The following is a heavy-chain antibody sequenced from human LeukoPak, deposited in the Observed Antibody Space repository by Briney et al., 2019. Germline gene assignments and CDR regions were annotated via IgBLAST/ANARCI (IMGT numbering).Heavy chain of an antibody. CDR1: GFTFSSYA. D-gene: IGHD6-19*01. J-gene: IGHJ4*02. Sequence: GGSLRLSCAASGFTFSSYAMSWVRQAPGKGLEWVSAISGSGGSTYYADSVKGRFTISRDNSKNTLYLQMNSLRAEDTAVYYCAKDLGGVDSSGWYPYYFDYWGQGALVTVSS. V-gene: IGHV3-23*01. CDR2: ISGSGGST. CDR3: AKDLGGVDSSGWYPYYFDY.